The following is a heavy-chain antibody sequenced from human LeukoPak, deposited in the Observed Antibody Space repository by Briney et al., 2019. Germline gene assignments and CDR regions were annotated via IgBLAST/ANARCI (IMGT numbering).Heavy chain of an antibody. V-gene: IGHV4-59*08. J-gene: IGHJ6*02. CDR2: IYYSGRT. CDR3: ARHLGGYSGYDYYYYYGMDV. D-gene: IGHD5-12*01. Sequence: PSQTLSLTCTVSGGSISSYYWSWIRQPPGKGLEWIGYIYYSGRTNYNPPLKSRVTISVDTSKNQFSLKLSSVTAADTAVYYCARHLGGYSGYDYYYYYGMDVWGQGTTVTVSS. CDR1: GGSISSYY.